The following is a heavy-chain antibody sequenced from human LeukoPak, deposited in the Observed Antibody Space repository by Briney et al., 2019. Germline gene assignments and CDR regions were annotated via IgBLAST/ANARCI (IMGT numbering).Heavy chain of an antibody. V-gene: IGHV3-23*01. D-gene: IGHD6-13*01. CDR2: ISGSGHST. CDR3: ARVGAAAEYFDY. J-gene: IGHJ4*02. Sequence: PGGSLRLSCAASGFTFTGYAMSWVRQAPGKGLEWVSAISGSGHSTDYADSVKGRFTISRDNSKNTLYLQMNSLRAEDTAVYYCARVGAAAEYFDYWGQGTLVTVSS. CDR1: GFTFTGYA.